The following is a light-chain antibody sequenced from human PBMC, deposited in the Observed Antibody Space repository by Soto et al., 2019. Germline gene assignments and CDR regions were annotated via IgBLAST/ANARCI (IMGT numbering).Light chain of an antibody. V-gene: IGLV2-14*01. CDR2: EVS. J-gene: IGLJ3*02. Sequence: QSVLTQPASVSGSPGQSITISCTGTSSDVGAYKYVSWYQQHPGKAPKVMIYEVSNRPSGVSNRFSGSKSGNTASLTISGLQAEDEADYYCSSYTSTSTWVFGGGTKLTVL. CDR3: SSYTSTSTWV. CDR1: SSDVGAYKY.